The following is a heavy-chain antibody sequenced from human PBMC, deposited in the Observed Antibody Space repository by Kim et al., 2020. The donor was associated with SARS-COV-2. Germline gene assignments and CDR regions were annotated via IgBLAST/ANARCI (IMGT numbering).Heavy chain of an antibody. V-gene: IGHV3-30*04. CDR2: ISYDGSNK. CDR3: ARDGEPYGSGSSPFDY. Sequence: GGSLRLSCAASGFTFSSYAMHWVRQAPGKGLEWVAVISYDGSNKYYADSVKGRFTISRDNSKNTLYLQMNSLRAEDTAVYYCARDGEPYGSGSSPFDYWG. J-gene: IGHJ4*01. CDR1: GFTFSSYA. D-gene: IGHD3-10*01.